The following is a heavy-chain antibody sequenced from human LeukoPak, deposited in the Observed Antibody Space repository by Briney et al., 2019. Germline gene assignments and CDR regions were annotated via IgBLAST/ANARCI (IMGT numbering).Heavy chain of an antibody. V-gene: IGHV3-21*01. CDR1: GFTFSSYS. D-gene: IGHD6-19*01. CDR3: ARAHSSGLYCLYYFEN. J-gene: IGHJ4*02. CDR2: FGSSDSYI. Sequence: GGALRLSCAASGFTFSSYSMNWVRQAPGKGLEWVAAFGSSDSYIYYADSVKGRFTISRDNAKNSVDLQMNSLRAEDTAVYYCARAHSSGLYCLYYFENWGQGTLVTDSS.